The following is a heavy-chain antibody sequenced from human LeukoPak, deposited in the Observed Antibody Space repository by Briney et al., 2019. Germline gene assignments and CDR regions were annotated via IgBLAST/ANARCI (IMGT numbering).Heavy chain of an antibody. CDR3: AKDFYYDSSGYYLSTDY. V-gene: IGHV3-30*02. CDR1: GFTFSSYG. J-gene: IGHJ4*02. CDR2: IRYDGSNK. D-gene: IGHD3-22*01. Sequence: GGSLRLSCAASGFTFSSYGMHWVRQAPGKGLEWVAFIRYDGSNKYYADSVKGRFTISRDNSKNTLYLQMNSLRAEDTAVYYCAKDFYYDSSGYYLSTDYWGQGTLVTVSS.